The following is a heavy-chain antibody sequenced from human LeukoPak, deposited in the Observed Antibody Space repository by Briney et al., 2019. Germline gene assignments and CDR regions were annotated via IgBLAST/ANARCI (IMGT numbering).Heavy chain of an antibody. CDR3: AHFKGGSFDF. CDR1: GGSFSGYY. D-gene: IGHD1-26*01. J-gene: IGHJ3*01. CDR2: IYYSGNT. Sequence: PSETLPLTCAVYGGSFSGYYWGWIRQPPGKGLEWIGSIYYSGNTYYNPSLKSRVTIPVDTSKNQFSLKLTSVTAADTAVYYCAHFKGGSFDFWGQGTMVTVSS. V-gene: IGHV4-59*05.